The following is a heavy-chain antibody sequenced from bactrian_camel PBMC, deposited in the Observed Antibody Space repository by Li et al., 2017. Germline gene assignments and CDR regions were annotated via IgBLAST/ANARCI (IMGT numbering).Heavy chain of an antibody. CDR3: AADWRFWEWCTLVRNEYNV. Sequence: VQLVESGGGSVEAGGSLRLSCVVSAYSCTTYCMGWSRQAPGKERERIATIATGAGRTYYADSVKGRFTISQDNAKNTLYLQMNSLKPDDTAMYYCAADWRFWEWCTLVRNEYNVWGQGTQVTVS. J-gene: IGHJ4*01. D-gene: IGHD1*01. CDR2: IATGAGRT. V-gene: IGHV3S1*01. CDR1: AYSCTTYC.